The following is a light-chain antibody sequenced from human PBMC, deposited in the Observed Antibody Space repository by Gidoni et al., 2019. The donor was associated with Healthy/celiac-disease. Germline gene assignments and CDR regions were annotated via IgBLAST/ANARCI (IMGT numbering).Light chain of an antibody. Sequence: AIEVTESPSSLSASVGDRVTITCRASQGISNDLGWYQQKPGKAPKLLIYAASSLQSGVPSRFSGSGSGTDFTLTISSLQPEDFAIYYCLQYYNCPRTFGQXTKVEIK. CDR3: LQYYNCPRT. CDR1: QGISND. CDR2: AAS. V-gene: IGKV1-6*01. J-gene: IGKJ1*01.